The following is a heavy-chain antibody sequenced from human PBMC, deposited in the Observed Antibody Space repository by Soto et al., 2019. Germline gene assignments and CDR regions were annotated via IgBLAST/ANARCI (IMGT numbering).Heavy chain of an antibody. CDR1: GSTFSSYA. V-gene: IGHV1-69*13. Sequence: SVKVSCKASGSTFSSYAISWVRQAPGEGLEWMGGIIPIFGTANYAQKFQVRVTITADESTSTAYMELSSLRSEDTAVYYCARARADSSGYYYEGWGQGTLVTVSS. D-gene: IGHD3-22*01. J-gene: IGHJ4*02. CDR3: ARARADSSGYYYEG. CDR2: IIPIFGTA.